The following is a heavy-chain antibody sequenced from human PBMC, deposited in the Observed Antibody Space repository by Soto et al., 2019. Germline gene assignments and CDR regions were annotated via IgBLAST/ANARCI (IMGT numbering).Heavy chain of an antibody. Sequence: SETLSLTCTVSGGSISSSSYYWGWIRQPPGKGLEWIGSIYYSGSTYYNPSLKSRVTLSVDTSKNQFSLKLSSVTAADTAVYYCARHLGGGFTFGGVIAYFDYWGQGTLVTVSS. CDR3: ARHLGGGFTFGGVIAYFDY. V-gene: IGHV4-39*01. J-gene: IGHJ4*02. CDR2: IYYSGST. CDR1: GGSISSSSYY. D-gene: IGHD3-16*02.